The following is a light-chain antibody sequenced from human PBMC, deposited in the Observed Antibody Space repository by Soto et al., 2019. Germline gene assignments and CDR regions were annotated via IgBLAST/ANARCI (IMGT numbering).Light chain of an antibody. CDR2: LNSDGSH. CDR3: QTWGTGIRV. J-gene: IGLJ3*02. CDR1: SGHSSYG. V-gene: IGLV4-69*02. Sequence: QLVLTQSPSASASLGASVKLTCTLSSGHSSYGIAWHQQQPEKGPRYLMKLNSDGSHSKGDGIPDRFSGSSSGAERYLTISSLQSEDEADYYCQTWGTGIRVFGGGTKLTVL.